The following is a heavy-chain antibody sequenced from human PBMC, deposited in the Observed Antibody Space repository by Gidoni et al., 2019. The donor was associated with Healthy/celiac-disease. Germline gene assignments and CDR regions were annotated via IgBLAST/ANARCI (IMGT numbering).Heavy chain of an antibody. J-gene: IGHJ4*02. CDR2: ISGSGGST. CDR3: AKVGGVESPFDY. CDR1: GFTFSRYA. D-gene: IGHD3-3*01. Sequence: EVQLLESGGGLVQPGGSLRLSCAASGFTFSRYAMSWVRQAPGKGLEWVSAISGSGGSTYYADYVKGRFTISRDNSKNTLYLQMNSLRAEDTAVYYCAKVGGVESPFDYWGQGTLVTVSS. V-gene: IGHV3-23*01.